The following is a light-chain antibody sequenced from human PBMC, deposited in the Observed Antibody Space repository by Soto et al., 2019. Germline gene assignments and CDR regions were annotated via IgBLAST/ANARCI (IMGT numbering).Light chain of an antibody. CDR1: QSISTY. V-gene: IGKV1-39*01. CDR2: SGS. Sequence: DIQMTQSPSSLSASVGDRVTLTCRASQSISTYLNWYQQKPGTAPKLLIYSGSSLQSGVPSRLSGSGSGTDFTFTISSLQPADFATYYCEQGYAIPYTFGQGTKLEIK. J-gene: IGKJ2*01. CDR3: EQGYAIPYT.